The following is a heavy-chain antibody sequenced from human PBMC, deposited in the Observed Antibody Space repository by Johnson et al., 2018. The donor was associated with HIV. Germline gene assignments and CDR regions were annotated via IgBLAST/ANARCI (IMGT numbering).Heavy chain of an antibody. CDR2: ISYDGSNK. V-gene: IGHV3-30*03. CDR1: GFTFSSYG. D-gene: IGHD3-10*01. CDR3: ARTLWFRELLGAFDI. Sequence: QVQLVESGGGVVQPGRSLRLSCAASGFTFSSYGMHWVRQVPGKGLEWVAVISYDGSNKYYADSVKGRFTISRDNSKNTLYLQMNSLRAEDTAVYYCARTLWFRELLGAFDIWGQGTMVTVSS. J-gene: IGHJ3*02.